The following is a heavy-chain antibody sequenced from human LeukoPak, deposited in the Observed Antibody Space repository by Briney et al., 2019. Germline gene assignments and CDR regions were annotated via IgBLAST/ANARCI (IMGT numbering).Heavy chain of an antibody. D-gene: IGHD6-19*01. CDR1: GFTLSRYW. Sequence: GGSLRLLCAASGFTLSRYWMRWVRQAPGKGLEGVANIKQGGSEKFYVDSVKARFPISRDNAKNSLSLQLNSLRAEDTAVYYCARSPYTSGWYGVGYWGQGTLVTVSS. J-gene: IGHJ4*02. CDR3: ARSPYTSGWYGVGY. V-gene: IGHV3-7*01. CDR2: IKQGGSEK.